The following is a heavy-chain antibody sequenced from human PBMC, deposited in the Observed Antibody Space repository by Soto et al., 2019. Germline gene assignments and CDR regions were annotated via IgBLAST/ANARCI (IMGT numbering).Heavy chain of an antibody. D-gene: IGHD3-10*01. Sequence: EVQLVESGGGLVKPGGSLRLSCAASGFAFSDYTMNWVRQAPGKGLEWVSSVSANGDITYYADSVKGRFTISRDNSNNTLLLQMNSLRAEDTALYYCARGDRGGSGSPASYYFSGLDVWGQGTTVIVSS. CDR2: VSANGDIT. CDR3: ARGDRGGSGSPASYYFSGLDV. J-gene: IGHJ6*02. V-gene: IGHV3-23*04. CDR1: GFAFSDYT.